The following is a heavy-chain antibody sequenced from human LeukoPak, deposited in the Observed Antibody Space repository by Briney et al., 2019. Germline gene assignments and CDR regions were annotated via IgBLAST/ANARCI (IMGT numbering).Heavy chain of an antibody. V-gene: IGHV1-69*13. CDR1: GGTFTSYA. J-gene: IGHJ5*02. Sequence: SLKVSSKASGGTFTSYAISWVRQAPGQGLEWMGGIIPIFGTANYAQKFQGRVTITADESTSTAYMELSSLRSEDTAVYYCARSRHYYGSGRESGIYNWFDPWGQGTLVTVSS. D-gene: IGHD3-10*01. CDR2: IIPIFGTA. CDR3: ARSRHYYGSGRESGIYNWFDP.